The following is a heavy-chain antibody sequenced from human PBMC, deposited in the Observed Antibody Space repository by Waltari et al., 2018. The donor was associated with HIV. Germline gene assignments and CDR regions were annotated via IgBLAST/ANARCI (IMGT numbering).Heavy chain of an antibody. CDR2: IKSDGSTT. D-gene: IGHD2-15*01. CDR3: ARGFRVACSGGTCYSHY. CDR1: GFTFSSYW. Sequence: EVQLVESGGGLVQPGGSLRLSCAASGFTFSSYWMQWVRQAPGKGLVWVLHIKSDGSTTNYADSVKGRFTISRDNAKNTLYLQMNSLRAEDTATYYCARGFRVACSGGTCYSHYWGQGTLVTVSS. J-gene: IGHJ4*02. V-gene: IGHV3-74*01.